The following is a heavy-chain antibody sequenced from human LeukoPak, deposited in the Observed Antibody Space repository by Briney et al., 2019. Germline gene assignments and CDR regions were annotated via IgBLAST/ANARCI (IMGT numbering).Heavy chain of an antibody. CDR3: ARTRVDTTVDAFDI. Sequence: AGGSLRLSCAASRFTVSNNYMSWVRQTPGKGLEWVSIIHNDGRTYYADSVKGRFTISRDNSKNTLYLQMNSLRPEDTAVYSCARTRVDTTVDAFDIRGQGTMVTVSS. CDR2: IHNDGRT. D-gene: IGHD5-18*01. V-gene: IGHV3-53*01. CDR1: RFTVSNNY. J-gene: IGHJ3*02.